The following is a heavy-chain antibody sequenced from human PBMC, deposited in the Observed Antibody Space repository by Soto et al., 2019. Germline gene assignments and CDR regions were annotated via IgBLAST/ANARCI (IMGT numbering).Heavy chain of an antibody. CDR1: GCSISSGGYS. Sequence: TRSLTCAVSGCSISSGGYSWSWIRQPPGKGLEWIGYIYHSGNTYYNPSLKSRVSISVDRSKNQFSLKLSSVTAADTAVYYCARVPSPWGQGTLVTVSS. CDR2: IYHSGNT. CDR3: ARVPSP. J-gene: IGHJ5*02. V-gene: IGHV4-30-2*01.